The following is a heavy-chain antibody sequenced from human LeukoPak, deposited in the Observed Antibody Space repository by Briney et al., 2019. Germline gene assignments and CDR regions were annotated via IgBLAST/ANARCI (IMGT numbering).Heavy chain of an antibody. V-gene: IGHV3-49*03. CDR3: TREWELPGTDFDY. D-gene: IGHD1-26*01. CDR1: GFTFGDYA. Sequence: PGGSLRLSCTASGFTFGDYAMDWFRQAPGKGLEWVGFIRSKAYGGTTEYAASMKGRFTISRDESKSIAYLQMNSLKTEDTAVYYCTREWELPGTDFDYWGQGTLVTVSS. J-gene: IGHJ4*02. CDR2: IRSKAYGGTT.